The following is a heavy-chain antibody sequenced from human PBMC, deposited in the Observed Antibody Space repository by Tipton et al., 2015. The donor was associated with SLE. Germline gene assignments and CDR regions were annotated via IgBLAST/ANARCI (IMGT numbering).Heavy chain of an antibody. CDR1: GDSISSGTYS. CDR2: IYHSGST. D-gene: IGHD3-10*01. J-gene: IGHJ4*02. CDR3: ASREIGYYGSGREY. V-gene: IGHV4-30-2*01. Sequence: TLSLTCAVSGDSISSGTYSWSWIRQPPGKGLEWIGYIYHSGSTYYNPSLKSRVTISVDRSKNQFSLKLSSVTAADTAVYYCASREIGYYGSGREYWGQGTLVTVSS.